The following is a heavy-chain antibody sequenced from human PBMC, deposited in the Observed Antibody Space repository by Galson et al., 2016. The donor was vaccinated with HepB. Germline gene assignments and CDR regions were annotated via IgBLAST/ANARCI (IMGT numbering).Heavy chain of an antibody. CDR3: ARARTGKTGVGFFFGD. CDR1: GFTFSSFA. V-gene: IGHV3-30*03. Sequence: SLRLSCAVSGFTFSSFALHWVRQVPDKGLEWVAGISFDGISICYADAVKGRFTISRDNSKNTLYLVMNSPRSEDTDVYYCARARTGKTGVGFFFGDWGQGTLVAVSS. D-gene: IGHD1-1*01. J-gene: IGHJ4*02. CDR2: ISFDGISI.